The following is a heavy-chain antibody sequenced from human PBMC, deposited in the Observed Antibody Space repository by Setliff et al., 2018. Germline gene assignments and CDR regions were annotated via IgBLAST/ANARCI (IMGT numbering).Heavy chain of an antibody. CDR3: ARDRRDYIGAGSSEIDYYYYYYMDV. CDR1: GDSLRNDY. D-gene: IGHD3-10*01. V-gene: IGHV4-4*08. Sequence: SETLSLTCSVSGDSLRNDYWTWIRQPPGKGLEWIGNMHAGGNINYNPSLGSRVTISGDTSKNQISLNLSSGTAADTAVYYCARDRRDYIGAGSSEIDYYYYYYMDVWGKGTTVTVSS. J-gene: IGHJ6*03. CDR2: MHAGGNI.